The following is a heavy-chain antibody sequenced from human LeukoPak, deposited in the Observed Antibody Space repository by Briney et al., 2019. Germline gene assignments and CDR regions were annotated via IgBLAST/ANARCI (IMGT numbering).Heavy chain of an antibody. CDR2: ISSNGGTT. D-gene: IGHD2-15*01. CDR3: ARGSYCSGGSCYSAY. V-gene: IGHV3-64*01. J-gene: IGHJ4*02. CDR1: GFTFSSSA. Sequence: GGSLRLSCAASGFTFSSSAMHWVRQAPGKGLEYVSAISSNGGTTYYANSVKGRFTISRDNSKNTLYLQMGSLRDEDMAVYYCARGSYCSGGSCYSAYWGQGTLVTVSS.